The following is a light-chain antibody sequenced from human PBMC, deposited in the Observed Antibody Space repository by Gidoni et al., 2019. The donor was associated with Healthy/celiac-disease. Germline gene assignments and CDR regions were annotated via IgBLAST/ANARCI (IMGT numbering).Light chain of an antibody. CDR1: QSISSY. CDR3: QQSYSTPRYT. Sequence: DIQMTQSPSSLSASVGDRVTIPCRASQSISSYLNWYQQKPGKAPSRFSGSGSGTDFTLTISSLQPEDFATYYCQQSYSTPRYTFGQGTKLEIK. J-gene: IGKJ2*01. V-gene: IGKV1-39*01.